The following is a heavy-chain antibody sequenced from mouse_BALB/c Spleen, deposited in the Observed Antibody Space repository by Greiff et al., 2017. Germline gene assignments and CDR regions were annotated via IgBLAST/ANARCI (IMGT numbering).Heavy chain of an antibody. D-gene: IGHD2-1*01. CDR2: ISYSGST. Sequence: DVKLVESGPGLVKPSQSLSLTCTVTGYSITSDYAWNWIRQFPGNKLEWMGYISYSGSTSYNPSLKSRISITRDTSKNQFFLQLNSVTTEDTATYYCAREGNYYYAMDYGGQGTSVTVSS. CDR3: AREGNYYYAMDY. CDR1: GYSITSDYA. J-gene: IGHJ4*01. V-gene: IGHV3-2*02.